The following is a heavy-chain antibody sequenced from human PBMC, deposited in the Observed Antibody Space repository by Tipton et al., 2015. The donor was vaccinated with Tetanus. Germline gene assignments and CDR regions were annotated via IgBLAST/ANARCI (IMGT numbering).Heavy chain of an antibody. CDR2: IYPTDSDT. Sequence: QLVQSGAEVKKPGESLKISCQGSGYSFNSYWIGWVRQKLGKGLEWMGIIYPTDSDTRYSPSFQGQVTISTDKSIRTAYLQGNSLKASDTAMYYCARSAHPRGYADGFRLRDLFDIWGQGTMVTVSS. CDR3: ARSAHPRGYADGFRLRDLFDI. J-gene: IGHJ3*02. CDR1: GYSFNSYW. D-gene: IGHD2-15*01. V-gene: IGHV5-51*01.